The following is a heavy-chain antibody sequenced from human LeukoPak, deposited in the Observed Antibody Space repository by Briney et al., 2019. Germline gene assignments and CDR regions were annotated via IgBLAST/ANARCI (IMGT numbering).Heavy chain of an antibody. D-gene: IGHD3-10*01. CDR2: IYYSGST. Sequence: SETLSLTCTVSGGSISSYYWSWIRQPPGKGLEWIGYIYYSGSTNYNPSLKSRVTISVDTSKNQFSLKLSSVTAADTAVYYCARQRAYYYGSGSYRAYDPWGQGTLVTVSS. J-gene: IGHJ5*02. CDR1: GGSISSYY. V-gene: IGHV4-59*01. CDR3: ARQRAYYYGSGSYRAYDP.